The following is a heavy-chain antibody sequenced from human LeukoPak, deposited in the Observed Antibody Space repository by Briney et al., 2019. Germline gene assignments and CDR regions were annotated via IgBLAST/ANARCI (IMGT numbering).Heavy chain of an antibody. CDR1: GGSLSSYY. D-gene: IGHD5-12*01. CDR3: ARENYDPYYYGMDV. J-gene: IGHJ6*02. Sequence: SETLSLTCTVSGGSLSSYYWSWIRQPPGKGLEWIGYIYYSGSTNYNPSLKSRVTISVDTSKNQFSLKLSSVTAADTAVYYCARENYDPYYYGMDVWGQGTTVTVSS. V-gene: IGHV4-59*01. CDR2: IYYSGST.